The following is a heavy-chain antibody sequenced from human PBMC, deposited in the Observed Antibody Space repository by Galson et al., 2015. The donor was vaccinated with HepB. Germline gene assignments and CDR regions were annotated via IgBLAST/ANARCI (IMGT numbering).Heavy chain of an antibody. CDR1: GYTFTGYY. J-gene: IGHJ6*02. CDR2: INPNTGGT. D-gene: IGHD4-11*01. V-gene: IGHV1-2*02. Sequence: SVKVSCKASGYTFTGYYIHWVRQVPGQGLEWMGWINPNTGGTAYAQMLQGRVTMTRDTSISTAYMELSRLRFDDAAVYFCARFLTATNVGGFYYYGMDVWGQGTAVSVSS. CDR3: ARFLTATNVGGFYYYGMDV.